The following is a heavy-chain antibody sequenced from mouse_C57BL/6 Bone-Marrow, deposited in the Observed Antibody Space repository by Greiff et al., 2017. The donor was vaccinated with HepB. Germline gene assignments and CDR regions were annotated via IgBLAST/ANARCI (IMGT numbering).Heavy chain of an antibody. Sequence: VQLQQSGPVLVKPGASVKMSCKASGYTFTDYYMNWVKQSHGKSLEWIGVINPYNGGTSYNQKFKGKATLTVDKSSSTAYMELNSLTSEDSAVYYCAAYGGDYFDYWGQGTTLTVSS. J-gene: IGHJ2*01. CDR3: AAYGGDYFDY. CDR2: INPYNGGT. V-gene: IGHV1-19*01. CDR1: GYTFTDYY. D-gene: IGHD1-1*02.